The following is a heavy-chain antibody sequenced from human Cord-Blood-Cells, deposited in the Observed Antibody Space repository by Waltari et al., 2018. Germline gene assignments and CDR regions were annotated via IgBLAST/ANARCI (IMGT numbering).Heavy chain of an antibody. J-gene: IGHJ4*02. Sequence: QVQLQQSGPGLVKPSPTLSLTCAISGDRVSSNSAAWNWSRQSPSRGLEWLGRTYYRSKWYNDYAVSVKSRITINPDTSKNQFSLQLNSVTPEDTAVYYCARGVYSNHWVLFDYWGQGTLVTVSS. CDR1: GDRVSSNSAA. CDR3: ARGVYSNHWVLFDY. D-gene: IGHD4-4*01. V-gene: IGHV6-1*01. CDR2: TYYRSKWYN.